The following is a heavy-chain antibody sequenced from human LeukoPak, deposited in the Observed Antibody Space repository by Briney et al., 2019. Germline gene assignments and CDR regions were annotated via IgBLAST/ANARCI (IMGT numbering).Heavy chain of an antibody. D-gene: IGHD3-9*01. CDR2: INDNGSTR. CDR1: GFTFSNYA. Sequence: GGSLRLSCGASGFTFSNYAMSWVRQAPGKGLEWVSGINDNGSTRFYAASVKGRFTITRDNSKNTLDLQMNSLRAEDTAVYFCAKSYDNLTGYPKAVDYWGQGTLVTVSS. J-gene: IGHJ4*02. CDR3: AKSYDNLTGYPKAVDY. V-gene: IGHV3-23*01.